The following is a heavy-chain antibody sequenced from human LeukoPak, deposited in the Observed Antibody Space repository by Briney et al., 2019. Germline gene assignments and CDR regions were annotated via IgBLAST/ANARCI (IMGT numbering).Heavy chain of an antibody. V-gene: IGHV3-33*06. J-gene: IGHJ1*01. CDR2: MWYDGSNK. CDR1: GFTFSSYG. CDR3: AKDPTYSNFGH. D-gene: IGHD4-11*01. Sequence: GRSLRLSCAASGFTFSSYGMHWVRQAPGKGLEWVAIMWYDGSNKYYTDSVKGRFTISRDNSKNTLYLQMNSLRAEDTAVYYCAKDPTYSNFGHWGQGTLVTVSS.